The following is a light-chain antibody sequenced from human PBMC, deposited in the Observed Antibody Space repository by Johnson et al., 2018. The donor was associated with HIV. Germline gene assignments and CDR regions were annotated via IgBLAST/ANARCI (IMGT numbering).Light chain of an antibody. V-gene: IGLV1-51*01. CDR1: YSNIGNNY. CDR2: DND. CDR3: GTWDSSLSAGV. Sequence: QSVLTQPPSVSAAPGQKVTISCSGSYSNIGNNYVSWYQQVPGTAPKLLIYDNDKRPSGIPDRFSASKSGTSATLGITGLQTGDEADHYCGTWDSSLSAGVFGAGTKVTGL. J-gene: IGLJ1*01.